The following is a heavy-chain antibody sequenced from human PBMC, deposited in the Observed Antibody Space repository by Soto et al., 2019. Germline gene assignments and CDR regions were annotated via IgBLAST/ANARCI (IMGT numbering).Heavy chain of an antibody. CDR1: GFVFSTYS. J-gene: IGHJ6*02. Sequence: EGQLVESGGNLVRPGGSLRLSCEASGFVFSTYSMNWVRQAPGKGLEWISYISSTSGTIYYADSVKGRFTIFRDKAKNSLFLQMNGLRDDDTAVYYCANQKIRFSVAGTLYGLGVWGQGTTVTVSS. CDR2: ISSTSGTI. V-gene: IGHV3-48*02. D-gene: IGHD6-19*01. CDR3: ANQKIRFSVAGTLYGLGV.